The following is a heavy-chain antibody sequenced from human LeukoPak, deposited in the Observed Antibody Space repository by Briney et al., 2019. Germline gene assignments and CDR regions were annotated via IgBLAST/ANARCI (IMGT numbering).Heavy chain of an antibody. Sequence: SETLSLTCTVSGASISSNVHYWAWIRQPPGKGLEWIGSIYHSGTTYYNTSLQSRVTISVDTSMSHFSLRLSSVTAADTAVYFCARLASYGFIDYWGQGTLVTVSS. CDR3: ARLASYGFIDY. D-gene: IGHD5-18*01. CDR2: IYHSGTT. CDR1: GASISSNVHY. V-gene: IGHV4-39*02. J-gene: IGHJ4*02.